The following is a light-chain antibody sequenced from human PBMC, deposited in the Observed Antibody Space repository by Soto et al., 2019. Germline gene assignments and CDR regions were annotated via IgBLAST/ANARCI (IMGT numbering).Light chain of an antibody. J-gene: IGKJ3*01. V-gene: IGKV3-15*01. CDR3: KHYNEWPPGVT. CDR1: QSVGSN. CDR2: SAS. Sequence: EIVMTQSPATLSVSPGGRATLSCRASQSVGSNLAWYQQKPGQAPRLLFYSASTRATDVPARFSGSGSGTDFTLTFSSLQSEDFAVYYCKHYNEWPPGVTFGPGTKVDVK.